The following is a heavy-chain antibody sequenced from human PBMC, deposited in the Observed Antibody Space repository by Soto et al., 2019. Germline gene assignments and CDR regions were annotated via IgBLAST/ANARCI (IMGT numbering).Heavy chain of an antibody. Sequence: SQTLSLTCAISGDSASSNTAAWNWIRSSPSRGLEWLGRTYYRSNWRHDYAVSVKRRITVNPDTSKNHISLQLNSVTPDDTAVYYCARGVAGSGFDLWGQGTLVTVS. CDR3: ARGVAGSGFDL. CDR2: TYYRSNWRH. CDR1: GDSASSNTAA. D-gene: IGHD6-19*01. V-gene: IGHV6-1*01. J-gene: IGHJ4*02.